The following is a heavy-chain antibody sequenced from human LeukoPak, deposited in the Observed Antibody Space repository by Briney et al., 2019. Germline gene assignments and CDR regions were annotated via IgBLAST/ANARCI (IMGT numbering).Heavy chain of an antibody. D-gene: IGHD3-22*01. CDR1: GGSFSGYY. CDR3: ARGGEDSSGYPNWFDP. CDR2: IKHSGST. J-gene: IGHJ5*02. V-gene: IGHV4-34*01. Sequence: WETLTLTCAVYGGSFSGYYWSWIRQPPGKGLEWIGEIKHSGSTNYNPSLKSRVTISVDTSKNQFSLKLSPVTAADTAVYYCARGGEDSSGYPNWFDPWGQGTLAPVSS.